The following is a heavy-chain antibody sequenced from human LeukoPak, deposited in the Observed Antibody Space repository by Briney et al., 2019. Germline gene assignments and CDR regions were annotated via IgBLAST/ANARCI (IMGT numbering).Heavy chain of an antibody. CDR1: GFTFSRYW. Sequence: PGGSLRLSRIASGFTFSRYWMSWVRQAPGKGLEWVANINKDGSDKYYVDSVKGRFTISRDNAKNSLYLQMDGLRAEDTAVYYCARDDGIRTVDYWGQGTLVTVSS. D-gene: IGHD1-14*01. V-gene: IGHV3-7*01. CDR3: ARDDGIRTVDY. J-gene: IGHJ4*02. CDR2: INKDGSDK.